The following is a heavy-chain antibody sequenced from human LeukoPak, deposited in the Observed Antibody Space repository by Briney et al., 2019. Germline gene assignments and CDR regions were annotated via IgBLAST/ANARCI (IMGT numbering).Heavy chain of an antibody. CDR2: ISSSGST. D-gene: IGHD1-14*01. J-gene: IGHJ4*02. CDR3: ARGVEPLAANTLAY. V-gene: IGHV4-59*01. CDR1: GDSFSSYH. Sequence: SETLSLTCTVSGDSFSSYHWSWLRQPPGKGLEWIGYISSSGSTSYNLSLKSRVTISVDTSKNQFSLRLSSVTAADTAVYYCARGVEPLAANTLAYWGQGTLVTVSS.